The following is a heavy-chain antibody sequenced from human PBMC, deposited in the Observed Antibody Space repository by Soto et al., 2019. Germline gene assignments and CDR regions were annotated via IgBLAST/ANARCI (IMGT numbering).Heavy chain of an antibody. V-gene: IGHV6-1*01. CDR1: GDSVSSNSAA. CDR3: ARACVDTAMEYYYYYYGMDV. D-gene: IGHD5-18*01. CDR2: TYYRSKWYN. J-gene: IGHJ6*02. Sequence: SQTLSLTCVISGDSVSSNSAAWNWIRQSPSRGLEWLGRTYYRSKWYNDYAVSVKSRITINPDTSKNQFSLQLNSVTPEDTAVYYCARACVDTAMEYYYYYYGMDVWGQGTTVTVSS.